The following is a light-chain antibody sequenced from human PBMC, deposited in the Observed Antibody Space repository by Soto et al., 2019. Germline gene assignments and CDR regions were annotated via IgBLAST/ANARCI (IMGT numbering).Light chain of an antibody. CDR3: SSYAGSSNV. Sequence: SVLTQPPSAFGSPGQSVAISCTGTSSDVGGYNYVSWYQQHPGKAPKLMIYEVNKRPSGVPDRFSGSKSGNTASLTVSGLQAEDEADYYCSSYAGSSNVLGTGTKVTVL. CDR1: SSDVGGYNY. V-gene: IGLV2-8*01. CDR2: EVN. J-gene: IGLJ1*01.